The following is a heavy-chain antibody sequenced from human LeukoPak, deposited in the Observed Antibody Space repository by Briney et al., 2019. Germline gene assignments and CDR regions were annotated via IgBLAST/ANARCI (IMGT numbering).Heavy chain of an antibody. J-gene: IGHJ4*02. Sequence: PSETLSLTCTVSGGSISSYYWSWIRQPPGKGLEWIGYIYYSGITNYNPSLKSRVTISVDTSKNQFSLKLSSVTAADTAVYYCGRADKKYYDFWSGYSDSGYYFDYWGQGTLVTVSS. CDR2: IYYSGIT. CDR3: GRADKKYYDFWSGYSDSGYYFDY. V-gene: IGHV4-59*01. CDR1: GGSISSYY. D-gene: IGHD3-3*01.